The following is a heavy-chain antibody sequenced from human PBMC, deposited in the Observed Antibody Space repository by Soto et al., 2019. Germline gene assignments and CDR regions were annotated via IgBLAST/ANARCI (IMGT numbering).Heavy chain of an antibody. J-gene: IGHJ3*02. CDR2: IYHSGST. V-gene: IGHV4-4*02. Sequence: QVQLQESGPGLVKPSGTLSLTCAVSGGSISSSNWWSWVRQPPGKGLAWIGEIYHSGSTNYNPSLKSRVTISVDKSKNQFSLKLSSVTAADTAVYYCASFYDSSGYYPLAFDIWGQGTMVTVSS. D-gene: IGHD3-22*01. CDR1: GGSISSSNW. CDR3: ASFYDSSGYYPLAFDI.